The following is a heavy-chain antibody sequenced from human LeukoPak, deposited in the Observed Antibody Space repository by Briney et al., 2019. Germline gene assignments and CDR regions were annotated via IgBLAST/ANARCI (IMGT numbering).Heavy chain of an antibody. V-gene: IGHV1-46*01. CDR1: GYTFTSYY. J-gene: IGHJ3*02. CDR3: ARDKILAYCGGDCYSDAFDI. Sequence: ASVKVSYKASGYTFTSYYMHWVRQAPGQGLEWMGIINPSGGSTSYAQKFQGRVTMTRDVSTSTVYMELSSLKSEDTAVYYCARDKILAYCGGDCYSDAFDIWGQGTMVTVSS. D-gene: IGHD2-21*02. CDR2: INPSGGST.